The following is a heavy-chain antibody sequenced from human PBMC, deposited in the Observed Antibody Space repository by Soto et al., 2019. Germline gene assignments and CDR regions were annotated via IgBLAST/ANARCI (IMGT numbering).Heavy chain of an antibody. CDR1: GGSISSGGYY. V-gene: IGHV4-31*03. CDR3: ASCIAAAGRYYYYIDV. Sequence: QAQLQESGPGLVKPSQTLSLTCTVSGGSISSGGYYWSWIRQHPGKGLEWIGYIYYSGSTYYHPFLKSRVTVSVDTSKNQCSLKLSSVTAADTAVYYCASCIAAAGRYYYYIDVWGKGTTVTVSS. CDR2: IYYSGST. D-gene: IGHD6-13*01. J-gene: IGHJ6*03.